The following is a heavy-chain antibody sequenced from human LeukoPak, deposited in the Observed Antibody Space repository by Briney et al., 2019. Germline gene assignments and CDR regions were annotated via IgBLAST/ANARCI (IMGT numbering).Heavy chain of an antibody. V-gene: IGHV1-69*05. CDR2: IIPIFGTA. J-gene: IGHJ6*03. CDR1: GGTFSSYA. CDR3: ARDRSNYMDV. Sequence: ASVKVSCKASGGTFSSYAISWVRQAPGQGLEWMGGIIPIFGTANYAQKLQGRVTMTTDTSTSTAYMELRSLRSDDTAVYYCARDRSNYMDVWGKGITVTVSS.